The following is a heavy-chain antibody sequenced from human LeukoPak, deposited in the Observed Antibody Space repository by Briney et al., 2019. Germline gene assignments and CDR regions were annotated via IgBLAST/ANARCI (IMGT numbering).Heavy chain of an antibody. CDR2: INPNSGGT. D-gene: IGHD5-12*01. CDR1: GSTFTGYY. CDR3: ARDPSNSGYDYLYYFDY. J-gene: IGHJ4*02. V-gene: IGHV1-2*02. Sequence: GASVKVSCKASGSTFTGYYMHWVRQAPGQGLEWMGWINPNSGGTDYAQKFQGRVTMTRDTSLSTAYMELSRLRSDDTAVYYCARDPSNSGYDYLYYFDYWGQGTLVTVSS.